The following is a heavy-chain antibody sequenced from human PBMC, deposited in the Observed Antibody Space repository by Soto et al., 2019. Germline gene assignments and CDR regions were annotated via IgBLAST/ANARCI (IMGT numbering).Heavy chain of an antibody. V-gene: IGHV4-34*01. CDR3: ARADFYVSYYYYYGMDV. D-gene: IGHD3-16*01. CDR1: GGSFSGYY. J-gene: IGHJ6*02. CDR2: INHSGST. Sequence: QVQLQQWGAGLLKPSETLSLTCAVYGGSFSGYYWSWIRQPPGKGLEWIGEINHSGSTNYNPSLKSRVTTSVDPSKNQFSLKLSSVTAADTAVYYCARADFYVSYYYYYGMDVWGQGTTVTVSS.